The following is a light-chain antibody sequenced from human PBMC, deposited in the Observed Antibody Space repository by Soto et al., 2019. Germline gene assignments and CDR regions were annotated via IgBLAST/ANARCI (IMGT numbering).Light chain of an antibody. CDR3: CSYAGSYVV. Sequence: QSALTQPPSVSGAPGQRVTISCTGTASSIAARYDVHWYQQIPGKAPKLLIYGNNNRPSGVPDRFSASKSGISASLAITGLQAEDEADYYCCSYAGSYVVFGGGTKLTVL. V-gene: IGLV1-40*01. J-gene: IGLJ2*01. CDR1: ASSIAARYD. CDR2: GNN.